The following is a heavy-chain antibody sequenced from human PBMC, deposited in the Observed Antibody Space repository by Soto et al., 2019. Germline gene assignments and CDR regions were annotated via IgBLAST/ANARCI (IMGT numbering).Heavy chain of an antibody. V-gene: IGHV1-69*13. D-gene: IGHD6-13*01. J-gene: IGHJ6*02. CDR3: ARPYSSSWPPYYFYGMDV. CDR1: GDTFNGYA. CDR2: IIPIFAIA. Sequence: GASVKVSCKASGDTFNGYAISWVRQAPGQGLEWMGGIIPIFAIANYAQKFQGRLTITADESTSTAYMELSSLRSEDTAVYYCARPYSSSWPPYYFYGMDVWGQGTTVTVSS.